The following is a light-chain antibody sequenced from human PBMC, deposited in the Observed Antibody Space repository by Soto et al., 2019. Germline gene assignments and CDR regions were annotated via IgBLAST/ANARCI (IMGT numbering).Light chain of an antibody. J-gene: IGKJ2*01. CDR1: QTVTNNY. CDR3: QQYGNSPFT. CDR2: GAS. Sequence: EIVLTQSPGTLSLSPGERATLSCRASQTVTNNYLAWYQQKPGLAPRLLIFGASSRATGIPDRFGGSGSGTDFTLTISSLEPEDFAVYYCQQYGNSPFTFGQGTKLEI. V-gene: IGKV3-20*01.